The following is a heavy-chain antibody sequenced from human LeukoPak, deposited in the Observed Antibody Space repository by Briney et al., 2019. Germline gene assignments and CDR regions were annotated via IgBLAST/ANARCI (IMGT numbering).Heavy chain of an antibody. CDR3: ARDDQGAFDI. V-gene: IGHV3-30*03. D-gene: IGHD2-2*01. CDR2: ISYDGNNK. Sequence: GGSLRLSCAASGFTFSDFGMHWVRQAPGRRLELVAVISYDGNNKYYADSVKGGFTISSDNSRNTLYLQMNSLRHEDTAVYYCARDDQGAFDIWGQGTMVTVSS. J-gene: IGHJ3*02. CDR1: GFTFSDFG.